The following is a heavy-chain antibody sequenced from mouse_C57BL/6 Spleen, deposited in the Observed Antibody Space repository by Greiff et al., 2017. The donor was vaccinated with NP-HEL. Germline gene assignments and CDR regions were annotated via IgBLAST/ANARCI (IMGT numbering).Heavy chain of an antibody. J-gene: IGHJ4*01. CDR2: IRNKANGYTT. D-gene: IGHD1-1*01. CDR1: GFTFTDYY. V-gene: IGHV7-3*01. CDR3: ARFWVHGDEGYYAMDY. Sequence: EVKLMESGGGLVQPGGSLSLSCAASGFTFTDYYMSWVRQPPGKALEWLGFIRNKANGYTTEYSASVKGRFTISRDNSQSILYLQMNALRAEDSATYYCARFWVHGDEGYYAMDYWGQGTSVTVSS.